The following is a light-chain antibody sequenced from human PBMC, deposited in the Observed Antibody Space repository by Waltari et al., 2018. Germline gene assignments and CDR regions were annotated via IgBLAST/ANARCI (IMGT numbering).Light chain of an antibody. CDR2: VAS. V-gene: IGKV1-12*01. CDR3: QQAADFPLT. J-gene: IGKJ4*01. Sequence: DIQLTQSPSSVSASVGDRVTVACRASQGISSWLTWYQQKPGEAPKLLIFVASTLETGVPSRFSGGGSGTEFNLTISSLQPEDLGTYYCQQAADFPLTFGGGTKVEIK. CDR1: QGISSW.